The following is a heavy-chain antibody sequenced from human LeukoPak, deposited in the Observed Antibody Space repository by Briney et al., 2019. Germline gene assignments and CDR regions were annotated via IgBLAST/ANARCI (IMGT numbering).Heavy chain of an antibody. CDR2: ISYDGSNK. CDR1: GFTFSSYG. Sequence: GGSLRLSCAASGFTFSSYGMHWVRQAPGKGLEWVAVISYDGSNKYYADSVKGRFTISRDNSKNTLYLQMNSLRAEDTAVYYCAKAPGPIVVVPAAMMEDSFPYFDYWGQGTLVTVSS. CDR3: AKAPGPIVVVPAAMMEDSFPYFDY. J-gene: IGHJ4*02. D-gene: IGHD2-2*01. V-gene: IGHV3-30*18.